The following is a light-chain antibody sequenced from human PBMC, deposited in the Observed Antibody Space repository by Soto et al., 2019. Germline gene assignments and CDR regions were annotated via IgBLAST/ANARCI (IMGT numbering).Light chain of an antibody. V-gene: IGKV1-8*01. Sequence: IRMTQSPSSLSASTGDRVTITCRASQGISSYLAWYQQKPGKAAKLLIYAASTLQSGVPSRFSGRGSGTDFTLTISCLQSEDFATYYCQQYYNLWTFGQGPKVDIK. CDR2: AAS. CDR1: QGISSY. CDR3: QQYYNLWT. J-gene: IGKJ1*01.